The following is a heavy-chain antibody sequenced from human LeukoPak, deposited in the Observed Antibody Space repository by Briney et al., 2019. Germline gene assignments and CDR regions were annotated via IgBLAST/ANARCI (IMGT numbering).Heavy chain of an antibody. Sequence: ASVKVSCKASGYTFTDFFLQWVRQAPGQGLEWMGWTHPNSGDTNYAQKFQGRVTLTRDTSISTAFMELSRLRSDDTAVYYCARHDDNVRAVDVWGQGTTVTVSS. CDR2: THPNSGDT. D-gene: IGHD3-10*02. J-gene: IGHJ6*02. CDR3: ARHDDNVRAVDV. CDR1: GYTFTDFF. V-gene: IGHV1-2*02.